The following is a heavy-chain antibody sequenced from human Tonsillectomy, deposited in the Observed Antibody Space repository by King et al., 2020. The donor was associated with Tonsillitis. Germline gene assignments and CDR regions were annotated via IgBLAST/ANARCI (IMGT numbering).Heavy chain of an antibody. J-gene: IGHJ4*02. D-gene: IGHD3-10*01. CDR1: GGSISSSSYY. V-gene: IGHV4-39*01. Sequence: QLQESGPGLVKPSETLSLTCTVSGGSISSSSYYWGWIRQPPGKGLEWIGTIYYSGADYYNPSLKSRVAISVDTSKKQFSLKLSSVTAADTAFYYCALNFYGSGSYYKASEYWGQGTLVTVSS. CDR3: ALNFYGSGSYYKASEY. CDR2: IYYSGAD.